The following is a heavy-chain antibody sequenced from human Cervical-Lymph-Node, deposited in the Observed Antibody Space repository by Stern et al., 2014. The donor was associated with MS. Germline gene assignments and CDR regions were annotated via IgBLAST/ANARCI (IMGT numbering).Heavy chain of an antibody. CDR2: INPDSGDT. CDR1: GYTFTGFY. J-gene: IGHJ3*02. V-gene: IGHV1-2*06. D-gene: IGHD4-17*01. Sequence: VQLLQSGAEVKKPGASLKVSCKASGYTFTGFYMHWVRQAPGQGLEWMGRINPDSGDTKYAQNFQHRVTMTRDTSITTVYMELSRLRSDDTAVYYCARGPWVTIVYPYAFDMWGQGTILSVSS. CDR3: ARGPWVTIVYPYAFDM.